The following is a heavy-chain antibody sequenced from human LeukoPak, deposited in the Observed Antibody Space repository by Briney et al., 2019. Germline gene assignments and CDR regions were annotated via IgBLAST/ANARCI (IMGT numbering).Heavy chain of an antibody. CDR1: GFTFSSYV. V-gene: IGHV3-30-3*01. D-gene: IGHD2-8*01. Sequence: PGGSLRLSCAASGFTFSSYVMHWVRQAPGKGLEWVAVISYDGSNKYYADSVKGRFTISRDNSKNTLYLQMNSLRAEDTAVYYCATLHEMVYAAHPFDYWGQGTLVTVSS. J-gene: IGHJ4*02. CDR2: ISYDGSNK. CDR3: ATLHEMVYAAHPFDY.